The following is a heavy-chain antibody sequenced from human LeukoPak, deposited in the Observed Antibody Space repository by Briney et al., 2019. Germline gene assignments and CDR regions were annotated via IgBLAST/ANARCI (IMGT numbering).Heavy chain of an antibody. CDR2: ISSSSSTM. Sequence: GGSLRLSCAASGFTFSSYSMNWVRQAPGKGLEWVSYISSSSSTMYYADSVKGRFTISRDNAKNSLYLQMNSLRDEDTAVYYCARAILPDGPGSCYFDYWGQGTLVTVSS. V-gene: IGHV3-48*02. D-gene: IGHD3-10*01. CDR3: ARAILPDGPGSCYFDY. CDR1: GFTFSSYS. J-gene: IGHJ4*02.